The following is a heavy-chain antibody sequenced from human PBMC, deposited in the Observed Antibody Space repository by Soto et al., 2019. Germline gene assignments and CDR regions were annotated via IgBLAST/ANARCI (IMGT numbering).Heavy chain of an antibody. CDR1: GFSLTNAW. J-gene: IGHJ3*02. CDR2: IKSKVDGGTS. V-gene: IGHV3-15*01. D-gene: IGHD4-17*01. Sequence: GGSLRLSCAASGFSLTNAWMSWVRQAPGKGLEWVGLIKSKVDGGTSDYAAPVKGRFSISRDESKNTLYLQMNSLKTEDTAVYYCATDLRTVTPVDAFDIWGQGTMVTVSS. CDR3: ATDLRTVTPVDAFDI.